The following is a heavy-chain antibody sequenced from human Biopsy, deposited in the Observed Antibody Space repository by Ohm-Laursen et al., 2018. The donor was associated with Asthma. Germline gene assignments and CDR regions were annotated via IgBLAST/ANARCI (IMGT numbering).Heavy chain of an antibody. J-gene: IGHJ4*02. Sequence: ASVKVSCKISGCSLTDLSMHWVRQAPGQGLEWMGGHDHEEGGTVNARRFQGRVTMTEDTSTDTAYMELSSLSSDGTAVYYCASDFPKDYVRYNFQFWGQGTLVTVSS. D-gene: IGHD4-17*01. CDR3: ASDFPKDYVRYNFQF. CDR2: HDHEEGGT. V-gene: IGHV1-24*01. CDR1: GCSLTDLS.